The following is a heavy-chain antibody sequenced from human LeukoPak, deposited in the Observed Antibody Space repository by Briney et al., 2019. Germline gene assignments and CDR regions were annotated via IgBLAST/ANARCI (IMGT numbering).Heavy chain of an antibody. V-gene: IGHV4-34*01. J-gene: IGHJ3*02. Sequence: PSETLSLTCAVYGGSFRGYYWSWIRQPPGKALEWIGDISHSGTTNYNPSLKSRVTISVDKSMNQFSLKLTSVTAADTAVYYCARSYTDAFDIWGQGTMVTVSS. CDR1: GGSFRGYY. D-gene: IGHD2-2*02. CDR3: ARSYTDAFDI. CDR2: ISHSGTT.